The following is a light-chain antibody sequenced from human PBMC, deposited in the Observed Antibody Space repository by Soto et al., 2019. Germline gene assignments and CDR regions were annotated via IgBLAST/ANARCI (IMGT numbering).Light chain of an antibody. V-gene: IGKV3-20*01. CDR2: GAT. CDR1: ESVGDY. CDR3: QQYVTSPAIT. J-gene: IGKJ5*01. Sequence: PGERATLSCWASESVGDYLAWYQQKPGQAPRLLIYGATKRTSGTPDRFSGTGSETAFTLAISRLEPGDFAVYYCQQYVTSPAITFGHGTRLEIK.